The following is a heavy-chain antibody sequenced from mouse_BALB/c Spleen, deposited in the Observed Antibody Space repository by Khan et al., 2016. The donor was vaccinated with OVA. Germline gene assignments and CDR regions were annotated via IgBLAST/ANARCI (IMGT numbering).Heavy chain of an antibody. J-gene: IGHJ3*01. CDR3: TRWSYWFAY. CDR1: GYTFTNYW. CDR2: IYPRNGST. V-gene: IGHV1S22*01. Sequence: LQQSGSELVRPGASVKLSCKASGYTFTNYWIHWVKQRPGQGLEWIGNIYPRNGSTNYDERFKRKATLTVDTSSSTAYMQLSSLTSEDYAVXYCTRWSYWFAYWGQGTLVTVSA. D-gene: IGHD2-12*01.